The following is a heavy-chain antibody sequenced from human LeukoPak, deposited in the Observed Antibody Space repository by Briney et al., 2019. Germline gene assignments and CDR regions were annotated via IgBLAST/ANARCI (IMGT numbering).Heavy chain of an antibody. D-gene: IGHD6-13*01. CDR3: ARDGLAAAAGTGTFGYYYYMDV. J-gene: IGHJ6*03. V-gene: IGHV3-21*01. Sequence: GGSLRLSCAASGFTFSSYSMNWVRQAPGKGLEWVSSISSSSNYIYYADSVKGRFTISRDNAKNSLYLQMNSLRAEDTAVYYCARDGLAAAAGTGTFGYYYYMDVWGKGTTVTVSS. CDR2: ISSSSNYI. CDR1: GFTFSSYS.